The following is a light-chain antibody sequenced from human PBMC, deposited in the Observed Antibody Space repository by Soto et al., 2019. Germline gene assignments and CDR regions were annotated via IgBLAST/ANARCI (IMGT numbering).Light chain of an antibody. CDR2: VVS. V-gene: IGLV2-14*01. J-gene: IGLJ1*01. CDR3: SSFTDSRVYV. CDR1: SSDVGRYDY. Sequence: QSVLTQPASMSGSPGQSITISCTGTSSDVGRYDYVSWYQHHPGKAPKLIIYVVSDRPSGVSNRFSGSKSGNTASLTISGLQAEDEADYYCSSFTDSRVYVFGSGTKVTVL.